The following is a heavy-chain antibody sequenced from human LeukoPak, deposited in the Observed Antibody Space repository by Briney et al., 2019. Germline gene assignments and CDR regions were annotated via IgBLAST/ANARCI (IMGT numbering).Heavy chain of an antibody. D-gene: IGHD1-26*01. J-gene: IGHJ3*02. Sequence: GGSLRLSCAASGFTFSSYGMHWVRQAPGKGLEWVAVISYDGSSKYYADSVKGRFTISRDNSKNTLYLQMNSLRAEDTAVYYCAKLVGANAFDIWGQGTMVTVSS. V-gene: IGHV3-30*18. CDR3: AKLVGANAFDI. CDR2: ISYDGSSK. CDR1: GFTFSSYG.